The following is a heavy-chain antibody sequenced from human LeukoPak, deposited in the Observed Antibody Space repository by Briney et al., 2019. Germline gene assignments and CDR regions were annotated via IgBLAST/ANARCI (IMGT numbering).Heavy chain of an antibody. CDR3: ARGGRRQNWFDP. CDR1: GGSFSGYY. J-gene: IGHJ5*02. CDR2: INHSGST. Sequence: SETLSLTCAVYGGSFSGYYWSWIRQPPGKGLEWIGEINHSGSTNYNPSLKSRVTISVDTSKNQFSLKLSSVTAADTAVYYCARGGRRQNWFDPWGQGTLVTVSS. V-gene: IGHV4-34*01.